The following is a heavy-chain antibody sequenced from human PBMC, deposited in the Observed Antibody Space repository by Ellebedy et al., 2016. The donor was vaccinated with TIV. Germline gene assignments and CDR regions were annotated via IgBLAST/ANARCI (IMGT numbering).Heavy chain of an antibody. Sequence: SVKVSXXASGGTFSSYAISWVRQAPGQGLEWMGGIIPIFGTANYAQKFQGRVTITADESTSTAYMELSSLRSEDTAVYYCAGANITMVRGVEGPSWSSFYYFDYWGQGTLVTVSS. CDR2: IIPIFGTA. V-gene: IGHV1-69*13. J-gene: IGHJ4*02. CDR3: AGANITMVRGVEGPSWSSFYYFDY. CDR1: GGTFSSYA. D-gene: IGHD3-10*01.